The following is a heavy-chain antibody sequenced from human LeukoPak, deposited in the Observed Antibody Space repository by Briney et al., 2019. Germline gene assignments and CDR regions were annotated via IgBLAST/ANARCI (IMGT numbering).Heavy chain of an antibody. CDR3: ARYVLLMDY. V-gene: IGHV3-11*01. D-gene: IGHD3-16*01. CDR1: GFSFSDHH. Sequence: PGGSLRLSCAASGFSFSDHHMSWVRQVPGRGLEWLAYISRDGNIIVYADSVKGRFIISRDNAKRSVYLEMTSLRPEDTAVYYCARYVLLMDYWGQGTLVTVSS. CDR2: ISRDGNII. J-gene: IGHJ4*02.